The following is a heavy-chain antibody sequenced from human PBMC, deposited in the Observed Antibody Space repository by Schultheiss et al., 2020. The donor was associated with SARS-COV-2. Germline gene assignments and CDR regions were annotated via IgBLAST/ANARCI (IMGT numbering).Heavy chain of an antibody. Sequence: GGSLRLSCAASGFTFSSYEMNWVRQAPGKGLEWVSSISSSSSYIYYADSVKGRFTISRDNSKNTLYLQMNSLRAEDTAVYYCAKGGYSPDYWGQGTLVTVSS. CDR3: AKGGYSPDY. D-gene: IGHD4-11*01. V-gene: IGHV3-21*04. J-gene: IGHJ4*02. CDR1: GFTFSSYE. CDR2: ISSSSSYI.